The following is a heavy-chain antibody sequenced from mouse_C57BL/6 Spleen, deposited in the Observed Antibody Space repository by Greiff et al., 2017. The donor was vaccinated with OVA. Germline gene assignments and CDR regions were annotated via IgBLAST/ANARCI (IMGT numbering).Heavy chain of an antibody. CDR2: INPSNGGT. CDR3: AREDYYYGSSAWFAY. D-gene: IGHD1-1*01. Sequence: QVQLQQPGTELVKPGASVKLSCKASGYTFTSYWMHWVKQRPGQGLEWIGNINPSNGGTNYNEKFKSKATLTVDKYSSTAYMQLSSLTSEDSAVYYCAREDYYYGSSAWFAYWGQGTLVTVSA. CDR1: GYTFTSYW. V-gene: IGHV1-53*01. J-gene: IGHJ3*01.